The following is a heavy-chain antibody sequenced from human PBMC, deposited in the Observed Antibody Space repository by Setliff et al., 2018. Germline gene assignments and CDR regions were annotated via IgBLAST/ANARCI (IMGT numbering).Heavy chain of an antibody. CDR2: TIPLFGST. V-gene: IGHV1-69*05. Sequence: SVKVSCKASGGTFTNYGVSWVRQAPGQGLEWMGGTIPLFGSTNYAQKFQDRVTIITDESTSTAYMELRSLRTEDTAVYYCAREGVDTRSSTDYRYYMDVWGKGTTVTVSS. CDR3: AREGVDTRSSTDYRYYMDV. D-gene: IGHD5-18*01. J-gene: IGHJ6*03. CDR1: GGTFTNYG.